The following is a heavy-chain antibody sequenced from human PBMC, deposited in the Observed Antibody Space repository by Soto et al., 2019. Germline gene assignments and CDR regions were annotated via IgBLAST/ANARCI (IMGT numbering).Heavy chain of an antibody. J-gene: IGHJ3*02. CDR3: ARDRIAARPPAYAFDI. Sequence: PGGSLRLSCAASGFTFSSYGMHWVRQAPGKGLEWVAVIWYDGSNKYYADSVKGRFTISRDNSKNTLYLQMNSLRAEDTAVYYCARDRIAARPPAYAFDIWGQGTMVTVSS. V-gene: IGHV3-33*01. D-gene: IGHD6-6*01. CDR1: GFTFSSYG. CDR2: IWYDGSNK.